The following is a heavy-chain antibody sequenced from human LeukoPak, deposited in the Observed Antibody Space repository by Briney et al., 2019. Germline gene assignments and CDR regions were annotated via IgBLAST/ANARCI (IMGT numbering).Heavy chain of an antibody. D-gene: IGHD4/OR15-4a*01. Sequence: ASVKVSCKASGYTFTSSGIGWVRQAPGQGLEWMGWINVYNGNTNYAQKFQGRVTVTTDTSTTTAYMELTSLRSDDTAVYYCARDWDYRGMDVWGLGTTVTVSS. CDR1: GYTFTSSG. V-gene: IGHV1-18*01. J-gene: IGHJ6*02. CDR2: INVYNGNT. CDR3: ARDWDYRGMDV.